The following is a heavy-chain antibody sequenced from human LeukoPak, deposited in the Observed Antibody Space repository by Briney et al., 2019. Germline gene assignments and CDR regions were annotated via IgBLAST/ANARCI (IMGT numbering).Heavy chain of an antibody. Sequence: SETLSLTCAVYGGSFSGYYWSWIRQPPGKGLEWIGEINHSGSTNYNPSLKSRVTISVDTSENQFSLKLSSVTAADTAVYYCARGFVVPAMVAYNWFDPWGQGTLVTVSS. CDR2: INHSGST. CDR1: GGSFSGYY. D-gene: IGHD5-18*01. J-gene: IGHJ5*02. CDR3: ARGFVVPAMVAYNWFDP. V-gene: IGHV4-34*01.